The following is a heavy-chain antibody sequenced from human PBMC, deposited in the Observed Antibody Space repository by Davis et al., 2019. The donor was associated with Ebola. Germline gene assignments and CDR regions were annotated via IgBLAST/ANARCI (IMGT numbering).Heavy chain of an antibody. CDR3: ARDRLGKLSLYGQWQYYYYGMDV. J-gene: IGHJ6*02. V-gene: IGHV3-30-3*01. CDR1: GFTFSSYA. Sequence: GESLKISCAASGFTFSSYAMHWVRQAPGKGLEWVAVISYDGSNKYYADSVKGRFTISRDNSKNTLYLQMNSLRAEDTAVYYCARDRLGKLSLYGQWQYYYYGMDVWGQGTTVTVSS. CDR2: ISYDGSNK. D-gene: IGHD3-16*02.